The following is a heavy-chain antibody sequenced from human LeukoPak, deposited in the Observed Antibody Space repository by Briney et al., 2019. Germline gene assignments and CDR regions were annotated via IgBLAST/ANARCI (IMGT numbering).Heavy chain of an antibody. Sequence: GGSLRLSCAASGFTFSSYGMHWVRQAPGKGLEWVAFIRYDGSNKYYADSVKGRFTISRDNSKNTLYLQMNSLRAEDTAVYYCARDVTMVRGVIIIGYYYYGMDVWGQGTTVTVSS. CDR2: IRYDGSNK. V-gene: IGHV3-30*02. D-gene: IGHD3-10*01. CDR3: ARDVTMVRGVIIIGYYYYGMDV. CDR1: GFTFSSYG. J-gene: IGHJ6*02.